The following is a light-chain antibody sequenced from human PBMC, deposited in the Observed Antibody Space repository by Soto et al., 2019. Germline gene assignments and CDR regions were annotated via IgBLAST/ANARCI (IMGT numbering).Light chain of an antibody. V-gene: IGKV1-5*01. CDR2: DAS. CDR3: QQYYSYWT. Sequence: DIQMTQSPSTLSASVGDTVTVTCRASQSIGRWLAWYQQKPGKAPKLLIFDASTLENGVPARLSGSRSGPEFSLTIRSLQPDDSATYYCQQYYSYWTFGQGTKVDIK. J-gene: IGKJ1*01. CDR1: QSIGRW.